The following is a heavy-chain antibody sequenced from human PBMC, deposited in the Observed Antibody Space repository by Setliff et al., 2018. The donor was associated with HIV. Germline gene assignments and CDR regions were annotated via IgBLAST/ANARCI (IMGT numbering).Heavy chain of an antibody. CDR1: GYSFTXXX. Sequence: PGESLKISXQAXGYSFTXXXXXXVRQLPGKGLEWIGTVYPGDFXSIFXXSXQGHVTMSVDKATRTAYLEWSSLRAEDTXVYYCANMVTTSEYFQHWGQGTLVTVSS. D-gene: IGHD4-17*01. CDR2: VYPGDFXS. J-gene: IGHJ1*01. CDR3: ANMVTTSEYFQH. V-gene: IGHV5-51*01.